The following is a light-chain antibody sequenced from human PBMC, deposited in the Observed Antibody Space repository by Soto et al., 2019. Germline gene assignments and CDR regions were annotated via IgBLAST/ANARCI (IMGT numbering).Light chain of an antibody. Sequence: EIVLTQSPATLSVSPGERATLSCRASQTVGTSLVWYQQKPGQAPSLLIYGASTSAAGIPARFSGRESGTDFTLTISSLQSEDFAVYYCQQHNAWPLTFGGGTDVEIK. CDR2: GAS. CDR1: QTVGTS. V-gene: IGKV3-15*01. J-gene: IGKJ4*01. CDR3: QQHNAWPLT.